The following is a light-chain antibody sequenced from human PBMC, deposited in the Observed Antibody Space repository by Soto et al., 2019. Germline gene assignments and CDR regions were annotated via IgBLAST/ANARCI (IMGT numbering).Light chain of an antibody. J-gene: IGLJ1*01. V-gene: IGLV2-11*01. Sequence: QSALTQPRSVSGSPGQSVTISCTGTSSDVGSSNYVSWYQQHPGKVPKLMIYDVSKRPSGVTDRFSGSKSDHTASLTISGLQAEDEADYYCCEYAGSYTYVFGTGTKVTVL. CDR1: SSDVGSSNY. CDR2: DVS. CDR3: CEYAGSYTYV.